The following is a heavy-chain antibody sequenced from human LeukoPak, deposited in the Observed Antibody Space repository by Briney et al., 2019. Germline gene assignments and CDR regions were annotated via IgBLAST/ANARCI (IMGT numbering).Heavy chain of an antibody. CDR3: ARLFAGYQDY. D-gene: IGHD3-10*02. Sequence: PSEILSLTCTVSGGSISSYYWSWIRQPPGKGLEWIGYIYYSGSTNYNPSLKSRVTISVDTSKNQFSLKLSSVTAADTAVYYCARLFAGYQDYWGQGTLVTVSS. CDR1: GGSISSYY. J-gene: IGHJ4*02. V-gene: IGHV4-59*01. CDR2: IYYSGST.